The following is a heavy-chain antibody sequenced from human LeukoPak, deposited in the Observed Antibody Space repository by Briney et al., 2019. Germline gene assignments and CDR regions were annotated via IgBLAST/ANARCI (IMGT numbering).Heavy chain of an antibody. CDR3: ARDRDGDFDY. D-gene: IGHD4-17*01. V-gene: IGHV4-59*01. J-gene: IGHJ4*02. CDR1: GGSISSYY. CDR2: ISYTGST. Sequence: SETLSLTCTVSGGSISSYYWSWIRQPPGKGLEWIGYISYTGSTNYNPSLQSRVTISVDTSKNQFSLKLSSVTAADTAVYYCARDRDGDFDYWGQGTLVTVSS.